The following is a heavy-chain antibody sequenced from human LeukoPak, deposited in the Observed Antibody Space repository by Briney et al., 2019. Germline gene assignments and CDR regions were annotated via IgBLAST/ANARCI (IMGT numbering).Heavy chain of an antibody. V-gene: IGHV3-21*04. Sequence: GGSLRLSCAASGFTFSSYSMNWVRQAPGKGLEWVSSISSSSSYIYHADSVKGRFTISRDNAKNSLYLQMNSLRAEDTAVYYCARAGRVDDYGDYYEGHYYDGMDVWGQGNTVTVSS. CDR3: ARAGRVDDYGDYYEGHYYDGMDV. CDR1: GFTFSSYS. J-gene: IGHJ6*02. D-gene: IGHD4-17*01. CDR2: ISSSSSYI.